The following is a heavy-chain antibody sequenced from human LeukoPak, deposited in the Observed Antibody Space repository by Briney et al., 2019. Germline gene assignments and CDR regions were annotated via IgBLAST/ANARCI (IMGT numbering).Heavy chain of an antibody. CDR2: ISGSGGST. V-gene: IGHV3-23*01. J-gene: IGHJ4*02. CDR3: AKDKGSGSYFDY. CDR1: GFTFSGYA. D-gene: IGHD3-22*01. Sequence: SGGSLRLSCAASGFTFSGYAMSWVRQAPGKGLEWVSAISGSGGSTYYADSVKGRFTISRDNSKNTLYLQMNSLRAEDTAVYYCAKDKGSGSYFDYWGQGTLVTVSS.